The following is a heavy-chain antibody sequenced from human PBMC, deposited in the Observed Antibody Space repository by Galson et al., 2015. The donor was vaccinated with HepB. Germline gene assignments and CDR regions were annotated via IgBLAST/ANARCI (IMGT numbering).Heavy chain of an antibody. CDR3: ATDSGGAWLSNFDY. D-gene: IGHD3-3*02. CDR2: FDPEDGET. CDR1: GYTLTELS. V-gene: IGHV1-24*01. Sequence: SVKVSCKVSGYTLTELSMHWVRQAPGKGLEWMGGFDPEDGETIYAQKFQGRVTMTEDTSTDTAYMELSSLRSEDTAVYYCATDSGGAWLSNFDYSGQGSLVAVAP. J-gene: IGHJ4*02.